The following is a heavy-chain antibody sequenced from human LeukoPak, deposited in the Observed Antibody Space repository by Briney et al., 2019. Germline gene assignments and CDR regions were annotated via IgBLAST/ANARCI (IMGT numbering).Heavy chain of an antibody. CDR1: GFIFSGYW. Sequence: GGSLRLSCAASGFIFSGYWMHWVRQAPGKGLVWVPRIKSDGSSTSYADSVKGRFTISRDNAKNTLYLQMNSLRVEDTAVYYCAKILRYFDWPALDYWGQGTLVTVSS. CDR3: AKILRYFDWPALDY. J-gene: IGHJ4*02. CDR2: IKSDGSST. D-gene: IGHD3-9*01. V-gene: IGHV3-74*01.